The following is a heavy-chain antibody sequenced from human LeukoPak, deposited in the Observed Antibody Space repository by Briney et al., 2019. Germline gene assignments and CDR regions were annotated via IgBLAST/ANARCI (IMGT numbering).Heavy chain of an antibody. Sequence: GGSLRLSCAASGFTVGSNYMSWVRQAPGKGLEWVSGISGSGGSTYYADSVKGRFTISRDNSKNTLYLQMNSLTDEDTAVYYCAKKWGVGTTTLDYFDYWGQGTLVTVSS. D-gene: IGHD1-26*01. CDR2: ISGSGGST. CDR3: AKKWGVGTTTLDYFDY. CDR1: GFTVGSNY. V-gene: IGHV3-23*01. J-gene: IGHJ4*02.